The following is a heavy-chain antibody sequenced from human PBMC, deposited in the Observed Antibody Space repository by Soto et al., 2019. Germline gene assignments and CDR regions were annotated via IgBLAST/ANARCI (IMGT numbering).Heavy chain of an antibody. D-gene: IGHD3-16*01. CDR2: INHSGST. V-gene: IGHV4-34*01. CDR1: GGSFSGYY. CDR3: ARALEEYYEWFDP. Sequence: ASETLSLTCAVYGGSFSGYYWSWIRQPPGKGLEWIGEINHSGSTNYNPSLKSRVTISVDTSKNQFSLKLSSVTAADTAVYYCARALEEYYEWFDPWGQGTLVTVSS. J-gene: IGHJ5*02.